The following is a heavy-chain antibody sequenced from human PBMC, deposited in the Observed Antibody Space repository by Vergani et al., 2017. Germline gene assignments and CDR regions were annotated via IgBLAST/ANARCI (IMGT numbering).Heavy chain of an antibody. J-gene: IGHJ4*02. CDR1: GGSLSGYY. CDR3: ARGEVVELDY. Sequence: QVQLQQWGAGLLKPSETLSLTCAVFGGSLSGYYWSWIRQPPGKGLEWIGEIKHSGRTKYNPTLKSRVTISVDTSKDQFSLRLNSVTAADTAVYYCARGEVVELDYWGQGILVTVSS. D-gene: IGHD2-15*01. CDR2: IKHSGRT. V-gene: IGHV4-34*01.